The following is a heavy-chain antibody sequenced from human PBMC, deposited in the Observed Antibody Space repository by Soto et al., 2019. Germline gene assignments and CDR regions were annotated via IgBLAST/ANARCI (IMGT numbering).Heavy chain of an antibody. CDR1: VLTCGNYW. V-gene: IGHV3-74*01. CDR3: ARGGLESFDH. Sequence: GRSLRLSCSASVLTCGNYWMHWFRQAPGKGLVWVSRISDYGRINYADSVKDRFIIARDDARSELYLQLNDLRVEDTATYYCARGGLESFDHWGQGALVTVSS. D-gene: IGHD1-1*01. CDR2: ISDYGRI. J-gene: IGHJ4*02.